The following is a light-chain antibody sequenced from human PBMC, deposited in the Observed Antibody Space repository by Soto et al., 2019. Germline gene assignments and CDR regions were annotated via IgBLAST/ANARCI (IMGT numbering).Light chain of an antibody. CDR3: QQRGNWPPT. CDR1: QTVSTY. J-gene: IGKJ2*01. V-gene: IGKV3-11*01. CDR2: DTS. Sequence: ETVLTQSPVTLSLSPGERATLSCRASQTVSTYLAWYQQKPGQSPRLLISDTSNRATGIPARFSGSGSGTDFTLTISSLEPEDFAVYFCQQRGNWPPTFGQRTKLEI.